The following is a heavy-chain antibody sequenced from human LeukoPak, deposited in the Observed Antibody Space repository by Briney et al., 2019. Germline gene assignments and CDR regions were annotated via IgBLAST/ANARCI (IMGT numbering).Heavy chain of an antibody. CDR2: IGPGGGDI. J-gene: IGHJ4*02. Sequence: GGSLRLSCAASGFTFSTYAMTWVRQAPGKGLEWVTVIGPGGGDILYADSVKGRFTISRDNSENTLYLQMHSLRAEDTAVYYCEKYCGGDCFRNFDYWGQGTLVTLTS. D-gene: IGHD2-21*02. CDR1: GFTFSTYA. V-gene: IGHV3-23*01. CDR3: EKYCGGDCFRNFDY.